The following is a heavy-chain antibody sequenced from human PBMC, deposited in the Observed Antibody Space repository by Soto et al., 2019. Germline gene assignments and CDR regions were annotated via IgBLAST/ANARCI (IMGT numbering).Heavy chain of an antibody. D-gene: IGHD3-16*02. CDR1: GFPFGSYP. CDR3: AAYCYTMTCTHFHGYS. J-gene: IGHJ5*02. CDR2: IDAGSATT. Sequence: EVHLLESGGGLVQSGGSLRLSCAASGFPFGSYPMGWVRQTPGKGLEWVSGIDAGSATTHYADSVQGRFSISRDNAKNALYLQMNSLRVEDTAVYYCAAYCYTMTCTHFHGYSWGQGTQVTVSS. V-gene: IGHV3-23*01.